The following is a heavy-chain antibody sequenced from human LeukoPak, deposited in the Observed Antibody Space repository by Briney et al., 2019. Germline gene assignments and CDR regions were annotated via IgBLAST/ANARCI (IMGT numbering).Heavy chain of an antibody. Sequence: GASVKVSCKASGGTFIIYAISWVRQAPGQGLEWMGGIIPIFGTANYAQKFQGRVTITADESTSTAYMELSSLRSEDTAVYYCARRTAMDSYFDYWGQGTLVTVSS. D-gene: IGHD5-18*01. V-gene: IGHV1-69*13. CDR3: ARRTAMDSYFDY. CDR1: GGTFIIYA. CDR2: IIPIFGTA. J-gene: IGHJ4*02.